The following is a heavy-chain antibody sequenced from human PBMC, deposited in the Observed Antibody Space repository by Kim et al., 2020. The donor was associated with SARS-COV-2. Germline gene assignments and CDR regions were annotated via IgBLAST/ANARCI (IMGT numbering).Heavy chain of an antibody. CDR1: GGSISSYY. V-gene: IGHV4-59*13. J-gene: IGHJ6*02. CDR3: ARDRAEPVDYGAKQGLYYYYYGMDV. CDR2: IYYSGST. Sequence: SETLSLTCTVSGGSISSYYWSWIRQPPGKGLEWIGYIYYSGSTNYNPSLKSRVTISVDTSKNQFSLKLSSVTAADTAVYYCARDRAEPVDYGAKQGLYYYYYGMDVWGQGTTVTVSS. D-gene: IGHD4-17*01.